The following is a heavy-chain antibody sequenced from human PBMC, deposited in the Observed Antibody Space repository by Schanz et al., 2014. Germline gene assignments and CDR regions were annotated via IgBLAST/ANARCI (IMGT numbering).Heavy chain of an antibody. Sequence: QVQLVQSGAEVKKPGASVKVSCKASGYTFTSYGINWVRQATGQGLEWMGWMNPKTGNTDHAQKFQGRVTMTTDTSTSAAYMALTDLRSDDTAVYYCARDRRFFDRDDLYYFDSWGQGTLVTVSS. J-gene: IGHJ4*02. D-gene: IGHD3-3*01. CDR2: MNPKTGNT. CDR1: GYTFTSYG. CDR3: ARDRRFFDRDDLYYFDS. V-gene: IGHV1-18*01.